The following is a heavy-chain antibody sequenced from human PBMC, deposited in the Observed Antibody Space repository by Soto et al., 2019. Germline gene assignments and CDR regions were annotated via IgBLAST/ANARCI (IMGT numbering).Heavy chain of an antibody. V-gene: IGHV1-69*01. D-gene: IGHD1-26*01. J-gene: IGHJ4*02. CDR3: ARDGGRHSGGIDY. CDR2: IIPIFGTA. CDR1: GGTFSSYS. Sequence: QVQLVQSGAEVKKPGSSVKVSCKASGGTFSSYSINWVRQVPGQGLEWMGEIIPIFGTANYAQKFQGRVTITADESTSTAYTELSSLRSEDTAVYYCARDGGRHSGGIDYWGQGTLVTVSS.